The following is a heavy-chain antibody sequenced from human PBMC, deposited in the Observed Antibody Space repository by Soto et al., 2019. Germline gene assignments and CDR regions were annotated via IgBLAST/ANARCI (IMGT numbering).Heavy chain of an antibody. D-gene: IGHD1-26*01. CDR3: AKDGADTGTYNFDY. V-gene: IGHV3-30*18. CDR1: GFTFSNYG. Sequence: QVQLVESGGGVVQPGMSLSLSCAASGFTFSNYGMHWVRQAPGKGLEWVTLISNDGSNKIYADSVKGRFTISRDNSKNTLYLQMTSLKTEDTAVYYCAKDGADTGTYNFDYWGQGTLVTVSS. CDR2: ISNDGSNK. J-gene: IGHJ4*02.